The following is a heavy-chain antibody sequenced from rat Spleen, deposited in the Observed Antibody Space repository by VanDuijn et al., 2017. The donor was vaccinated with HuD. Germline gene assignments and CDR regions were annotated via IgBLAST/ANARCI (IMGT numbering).Heavy chain of an antibody. V-gene: IGHV5-29*01. CDR3: ASQLNYFDF. CDR2: ISHDGSNT. J-gene: IGHJ2*01. CDR1: GFTFSDYA. Sequence: EVKLVESGGDSVQPGRSLKLSCAASGFTFSDYAMAWVRQAPTKGLEWVATISHDGSNTYYRDSVKGRFTLSRDNAKSILYLQMDSLRSEDTATYYCASQLNYFDFWGQGVMVTVSS.